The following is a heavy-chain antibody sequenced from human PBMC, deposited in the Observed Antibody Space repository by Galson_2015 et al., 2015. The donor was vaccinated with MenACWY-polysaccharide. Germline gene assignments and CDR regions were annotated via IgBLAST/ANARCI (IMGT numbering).Heavy chain of an antibody. J-gene: IGHJ4*02. CDR1: GYSISSGYY. D-gene: IGHD1-26*01. CDR3: ARVEKYSGSYYILH. CDR2: IYHSGST. Sequence: ETLSLTCAVSGYSISSGYYWGWIRQPPGKGLEWIGSIYHSGSTYYNPSHKSRVTISVDTSKNQFSLKLSSVTAADTAVYYCARVEKYSGSYYILHWGQGTLVTVSS. V-gene: IGHV4-38-2*01.